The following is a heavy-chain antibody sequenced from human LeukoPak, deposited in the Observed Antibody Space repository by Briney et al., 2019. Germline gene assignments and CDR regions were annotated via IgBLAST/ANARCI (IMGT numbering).Heavy chain of an antibody. D-gene: IGHD4-17*01. CDR1: GVTVSSNY. V-gene: IGHV3-53*01. J-gene: IGHJ6*03. CDR2: LYTDYNT. CDR3: AKESLNGDHDYYYMDV. Sequence: PGGSLRLSCTASGVTVSSNYMNWVRQAPGKGLEWVSILYTDYNTNYADSVKGRFTISRDTSKNTLYLQMNSLRAEDTAVYYCAKESLNGDHDYYYMDVWGKGTTVTVSS.